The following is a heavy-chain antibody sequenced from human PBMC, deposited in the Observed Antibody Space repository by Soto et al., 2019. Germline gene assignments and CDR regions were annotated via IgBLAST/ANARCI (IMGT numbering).Heavy chain of an antibody. J-gene: IGHJ3*02. V-gene: IGHV3-74*01. D-gene: IGHD3-9*01. Sequence: EVQLVESGGGLVQPGGSLRLSCAASGFTFSSYWMHWVRQAPGKGLVWVSRINSDGSSTSYADSVKGRFTISRDNAKNTLYLQMNSLRAEDTAVYYCAMGYDILTGYFEDAFDIWGQGTMVTVSS. CDR1: GFTFSSYW. CDR2: INSDGSST. CDR3: AMGYDILTGYFEDAFDI.